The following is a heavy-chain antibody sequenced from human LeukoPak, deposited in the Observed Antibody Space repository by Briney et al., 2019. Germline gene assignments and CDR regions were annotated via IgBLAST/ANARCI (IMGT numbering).Heavy chain of an antibody. V-gene: IGHV1-8*01. CDR3: ARGFHYYYGMDV. CDR2: MNPNSGNT. CDR1: GYTFTSYD. Sequence: ASVKVSCKASGYTFTSYDINWVRQATGQGLAWMGWMNPNSGNTGYAQKFQGRVTMTRNTSISTAYMELSSLRSEDTAVYYCARGFHYYYGMDVWGQGTTVTVSS. J-gene: IGHJ6*02.